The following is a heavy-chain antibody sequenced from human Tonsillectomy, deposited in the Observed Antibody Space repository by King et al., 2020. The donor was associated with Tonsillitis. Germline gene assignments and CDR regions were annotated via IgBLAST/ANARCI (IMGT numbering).Heavy chain of an antibody. Sequence: VQLVESGGGLVQPGGSLRLSCAASGLTFSTYAMTWVRQSPGKGLEWVSAVSGAGGSTFYADSVKGRFTISRDNSKSTLYLEMNSLRTEDTALYYCAKWRPDCSGGSCYRDAFDVWGHGTMVTVSS. J-gene: IGHJ3*01. V-gene: IGHV3-23*04. CDR2: VSGAGGST. CDR3: AKWRPDCSGGSCYRDAFDV. D-gene: IGHD2-15*01. CDR1: GLTFSTYA.